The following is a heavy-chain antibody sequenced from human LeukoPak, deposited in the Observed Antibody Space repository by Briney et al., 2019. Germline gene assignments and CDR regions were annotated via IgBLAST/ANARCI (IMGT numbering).Heavy chain of an antibody. V-gene: IGHV1-69*05. J-gene: IGHJ4*02. CDR1: GGTFSSYA. Sequence: SVKVSCKASGGTFSSYAISWVRQAPGQGLEWMGGIIPIFGTANHAQKFQGRVTITRDTSASTAYMELSSLRSEDTAVYYCARDLLLWFGELQYYFDYWGQGTLVTVSS. D-gene: IGHD3-10*01. CDR2: IIPIFGTA. CDR3: ARDLLLWFGELQYYFDY.